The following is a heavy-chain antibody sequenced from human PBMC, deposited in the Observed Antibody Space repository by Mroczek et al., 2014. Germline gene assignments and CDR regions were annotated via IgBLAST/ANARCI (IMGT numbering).Heavy chain of an antibody. CDR2: IYTSGST. CDR1: GGSISSYY. J-gene: IGHJ6*02. D-gene: IGHD2-2*02. V-gene: IGHV4-4*07. CDR3: ARAPGEYCSSTSCYKRYYYYGMDV. Sequence: QVQLQQWGPGLVKPSETLSLTCTVSGGSISSYYWSWIRQPAGKGLEWIGRIYTSGSTNYNPSLKSRVTMSVDTSKNQFSLKLSSVTAADTAVYYCARAPGEYCSSTSCYKRYYYYGMDVWGQGTTVTVSS.